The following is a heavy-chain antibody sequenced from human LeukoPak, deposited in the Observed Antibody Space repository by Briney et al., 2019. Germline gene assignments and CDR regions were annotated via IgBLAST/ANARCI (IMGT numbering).Heavy chain of an antibody. CDR3: ARGGEGATPYYYYMDV. V-gene: IGHV4-4*09. CDR2: IYTSGST. CDR1: GGSISSYY. J-gene: IGHJ6*03. D-gene: IGHD1-26*01. Sequence: PSETLSLTCTVSGGSISSYYWSWIRQPPGKGLEWIGYIYTSGSTNYNPSLKSRVTISVDTSKNQFSLKLSPVTAADTAVYYCARGGEGATPYYYYMDVWGTGTTVTVSS.